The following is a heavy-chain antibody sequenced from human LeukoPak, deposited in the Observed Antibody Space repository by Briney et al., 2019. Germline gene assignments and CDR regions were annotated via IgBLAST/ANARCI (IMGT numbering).Heavy chain of an antibody. V-gene: IGHV3-73*01. D-gene: IGHD1-1*01. J-gene: IGHJ4*02. Sequence: GGALRLSCAAPGVTFSGSAMHWVRQASGEGVGWVGRIRSKTNSYATSYAASVKGRFALSRDDSKNTAYLQMNSLKTEDTAVYYCTRYNVGFESWGQGTLVTVSS. CDR1: GVTFSGSA. CDR3: TRYNVGFES. CDR2: IRSKTNSYAT.